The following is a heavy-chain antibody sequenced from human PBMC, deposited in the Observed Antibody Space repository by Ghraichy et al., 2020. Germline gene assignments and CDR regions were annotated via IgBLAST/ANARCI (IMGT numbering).Heavy chain of an antibody. D-gene: IGHD3-10*01. Sequence: GGSLRLSCAASGFTFNRNVIHWIRQAPGKGLEWVAMISHDGMKKDYLDSVKGRFTISRDNPKNTVFLQMNGLRPDDTAVYYCVKDLRDLGFDEQYTMDVWGQGPTVTVSS. V-gene: IGHV3-30*18. J-gene: IGHJ6*02. CDR1: GFTFNRNV. CDR3: VKDLRDLGFDEQYTMDV. CDR2: ISHDGMKK.